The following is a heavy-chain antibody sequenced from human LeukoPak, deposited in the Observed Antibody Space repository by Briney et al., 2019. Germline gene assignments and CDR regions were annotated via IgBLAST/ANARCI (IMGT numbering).Heavy chain of an antibody. V-gene: IGHV3-9*01. CDR1: GFTFDDYA. Sequence: DRSLRLSCAASGFTFDDYAMHWVRQAPGKGLEWVSGISWNSGSIGYADSVKGRFTISRDNAKNSLYLQMNSLRAEDTALYYCAKDLGYCSSTSCFRPTIYGMDVWGQGTTVTVSS. D-gene: IGHD2-2*01. CDR2: ISWNSGSI. CDR3: AKDLGYCSSTSCFRPTIYGMDV. J-gene: IGHJ6*02.